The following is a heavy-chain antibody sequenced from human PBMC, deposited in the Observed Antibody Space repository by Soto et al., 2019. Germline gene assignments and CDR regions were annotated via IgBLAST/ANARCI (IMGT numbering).Heavy chain of an antibody. D-gene: IGHD5-18*01. CDR3: ARMDTAMRNWFDP. V-gene: IGHV3-21*01. CDR1: GFTFSSNS. J-gene: IGHJ5*02. Sequence: GSLSLSCAASGFTFSSNSMYWVCLGQGPGLEWDSSISSSSSYIYYADSVKGRCTISRDNAKNSLYLQMSSLRAEDTAVYYCARMDTAMRNWFDPWGQGTLGTGSS. CDR2: ISSSSSYI.